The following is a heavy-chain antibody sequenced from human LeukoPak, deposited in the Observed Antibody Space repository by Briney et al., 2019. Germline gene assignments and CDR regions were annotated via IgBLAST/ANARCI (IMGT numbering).Heavy chain of an antibody. CDR3: ARVEGYGSGDYFDY. V-gene: IGHV1-69*01. J-gene: IGHJ4*02. Sequence: SVKVSCKASGGTFSSYAISWVRQAPGQGLEWMGGIIPIFGTANYAQKFQGRVTITADESTSTAYMELSSLRSEDTAVYYCARVEGYGSGDYFDYWGQGTLVTASS. CDR1: GGTFSSYA. CDR2: IIPIFGTA. D-gene: IGHD3-10*01.